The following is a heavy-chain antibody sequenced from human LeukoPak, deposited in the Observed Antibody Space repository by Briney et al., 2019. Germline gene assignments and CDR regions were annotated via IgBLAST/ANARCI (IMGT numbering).Heavy chain of an antibody. Sequence: SVKVSCKASGGTFSSYTISWVRQAPGQGLEWMGRIIPILGIANYAQKFQGRVTITADKSTSAAYMELSSLRSEDTAVYYCARDFGWPNELDYWGQGTLVTVSS. D-gene: IGHD1-1*01. V-gene: IGHV1-69*04. CDR2: IIPILGIA. CDR1: GGTFSSYT. CDR3: ARDFGWPNELDY. J-gene: IGHJ4*02.